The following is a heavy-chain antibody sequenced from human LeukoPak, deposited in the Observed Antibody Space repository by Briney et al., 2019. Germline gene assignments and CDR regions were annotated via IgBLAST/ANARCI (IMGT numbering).Heavy chain of an antibody. J-gene: IGHJ4*02. D-gene: IGHD6-13*01. V-gene: IGHV3-33*01. Sequence: GGSLRLSCVASGFTFKSYGMYWVRQAPGKGLEWVAIIWYDGSNKYYADFVKGRFTTSRDNSKNTLYLQMNSLRADDTAVYYCARVSGYSGTWYVDYWGQGTLVTVSS. CDR3: ARVSGYSGTWYVDY. CDR2: IWYDGSNK. CDR1: GFTFKSYG.